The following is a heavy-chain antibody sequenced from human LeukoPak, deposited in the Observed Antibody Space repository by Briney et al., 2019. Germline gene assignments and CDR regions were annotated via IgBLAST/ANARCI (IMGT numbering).Heavy chain of an antibody. J-gene: IGHJ4*02. CDR1: GFRFSTYG. Sequence: PGTALRLSCAVSGFRFSTYGMHWVRQAPGKGREWISLISHDSAKKFYSDSVKGRFTISRDNSENTLFLQMRNLSVEDTAVYYCTKNSMLSGWLFTIDYWGQGTLVTVSS. D-gene: IGHD6-19*01. V-gene: IGHV3-30*18. CDR2: ISHDSAKK. CDR3: TKNSMLSGWLFTIDY.